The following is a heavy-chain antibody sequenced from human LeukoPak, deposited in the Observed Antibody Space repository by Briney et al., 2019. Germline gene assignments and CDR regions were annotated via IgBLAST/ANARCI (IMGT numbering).Heavy chain of an antibody. V-gene: IGHV3-38-3*01. CDR1: GFTVSSNE. Sequence: PGGSLRLSCAASGFTVSSNEMSWVRQAPGKGLEWVSSISGGSTYYADSRKGRFTISRDNSRNTLHLQMNNLRAEDTDIYFCARGPQYFTNWYDVRLDVWGQGTLVTVSS. CDR2: ISGGST. J-gene: IGHJ4*02. CDR3: ARGPQYFTNWYDVRLDV. D-gene: IGHD1-20*01.